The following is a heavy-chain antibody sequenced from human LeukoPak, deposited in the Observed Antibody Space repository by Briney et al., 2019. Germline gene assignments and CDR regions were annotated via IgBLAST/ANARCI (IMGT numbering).Heavy chain of an antibody. V-gene: IGHV3-33*01. D-gene: IGHD2-2*01. J-gene: IGHJ6*02. Sequence: GGSLRLSCAASGFTFNDFGMHWVRQAPGKGLEWVAFIWYDGSNKYYADSVKGRFTISRDNSKNTLYLQVNSLRAEDTAVYYCARMRGELVVPDAIFDGMGVWARGPRSPSP. CDR3: ARMRGELVVPDAIFDGMGV. CDR1: GFTFNDFG. CDR2: IWYDGSNK.